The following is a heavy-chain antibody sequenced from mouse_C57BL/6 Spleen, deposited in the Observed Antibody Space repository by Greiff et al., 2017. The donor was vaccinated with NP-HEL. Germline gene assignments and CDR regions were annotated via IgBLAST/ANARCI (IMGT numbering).Heavy chain of an antibody. CDR1: GYAFSCSW. CDR2: IYPGDGDT. J-gene: IGHJ2*01. CDR3: ARWKSYDGGYFDY. Sequence: VMLVESGPELVKPGASVKISCKASGYAFSCSWMNWVKQRPGKGLEWIGRIYPGDGDTNYNGKFKGKATLTADKSSSTAYMQLSSLTSEDSAVYFCARWKSYDGGYFDYWGQGTTLTVSS. V-gene: IGHV1-82*01. D-gene: IGHD2-3*01.